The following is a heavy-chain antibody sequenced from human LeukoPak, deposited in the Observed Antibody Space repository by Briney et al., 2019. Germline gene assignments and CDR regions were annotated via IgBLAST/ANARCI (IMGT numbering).Heavy chain of an antibody. CDR3: AKDGHYDILTGYQNWFDP. CDR2: ISSSSSYI. V-gene: IGHV3-21*04. Sequence: GGSLRLSCAASGFTFSSYSMNWVRQAPGKGLEWVSSISSSSSYIYYADSVKGRFTISRDNAKNSLYLQMNSLRAEDTALYYCAKDGHYDILTGYQNWFDPWGQGTLVTVSS. D-gene: IGHD3-9*01. J-gene: IGHJ5*02. CDR1: GFTFSSYS.